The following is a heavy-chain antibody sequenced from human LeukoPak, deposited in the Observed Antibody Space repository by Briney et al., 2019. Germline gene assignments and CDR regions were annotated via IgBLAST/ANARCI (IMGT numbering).Heavy chain of an antibody. CDR3: ARPRDYGDNGEGDY. CDR1: GYSFTSYW. CDR2: IFPGDSTT. V-gene: IGHV5-51*01. Sequence: GESLKISCEVSGYSFTSYWVGWVRQTPGKGLEWMGLIFPGDSTTRYSPSFQGQVTISADKSSSIAYLQWSSLKASDTAMYYCARPRDYGDNGEGDYWGQGTLVTVSS. D-gene: IGHD4-23*01. J-gene: IGHJ4*02.